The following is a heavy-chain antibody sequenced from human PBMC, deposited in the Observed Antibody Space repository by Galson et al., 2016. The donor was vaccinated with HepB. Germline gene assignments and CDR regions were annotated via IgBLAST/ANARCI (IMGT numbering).Heavy chain of an antibody. V-gene: IGHV3-72*01. CDR1: GFTFSDHY. Sequence: SLRLSCAASGFTFSDHYMDWVRQAPGKGLEWVGRIRKKANFYTTEYGASVKGRFSVSRDDSKDSLYLQMNSLRVEDTAVYYCARSVEGHFDYWGRGTLVTVSS. J-gene: IGHJ4*02. CDR3: ARSVEGHFDY. D-gene: IGHD1-1*01. CDR2: IRKKANFYTT.